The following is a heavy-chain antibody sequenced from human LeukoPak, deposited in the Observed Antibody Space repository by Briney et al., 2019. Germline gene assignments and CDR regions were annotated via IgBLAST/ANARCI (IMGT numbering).Heavy chain of an antibody. D-gene: IGHD3-10*01. CDR1: GFTFNSYW. CDR3: AREVAFYGSGRSIDY. CDR2: INSDGSST. J-gene: IGHJ4*02. V-gene: IGHV3-74*01. Sequence: GGSLRLSCAASGFTFNSYWMHWVRQAPGKGLVWVSRINSDGSSTSSADSVKGRFTISRDNAKNTLYLQMNSLRAEDTAVYYCAREVAFYGSGRSIDYWGQGTLVTVSS.